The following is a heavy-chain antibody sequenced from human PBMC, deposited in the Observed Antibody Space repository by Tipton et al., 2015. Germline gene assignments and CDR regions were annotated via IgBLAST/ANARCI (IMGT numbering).Heavy chain of an antibody. Sequence: GLVKPSQTLSLTCAISGDSVSSNTATWNWIRQSPSRGLEWLGRTYYRSKWYNDYAESVKGRITISPDTSKNQFSLKLNSVTAADTAVYYCATDPDSATALGAFDIWGQGTMVTVSS. CDR1: GDSVSSNTAT. D-gene: IGHD4-17*01. CDR2: TYYRSKWYN. J-gene: IGHJ3*02. V-gene: IGHV6-1*01. CDR3: ATDPDSATALGAFDI.